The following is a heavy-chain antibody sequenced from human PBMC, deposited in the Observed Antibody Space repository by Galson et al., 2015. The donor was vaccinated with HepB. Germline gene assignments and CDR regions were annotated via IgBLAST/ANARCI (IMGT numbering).Heavy chain of an antibody. CDR3: ARDIHDRGWYYFDY. CDR1: GFTFEDYS. Sequence: SLRLSCAASGFTFEDYSMHWVRQAPGKGLEWVSGITWNSGSINYADSVKGRFTISRDNAKNSLYWLMISLRTEDTALYYCARDIHDRGWYYFDYWGHGTLVTVSS. D-gene: IGHD6-19*01. CDR2: ITWNSGSI. J-gene: IGHJ4*01. V-gene: IGHV3-9*01.